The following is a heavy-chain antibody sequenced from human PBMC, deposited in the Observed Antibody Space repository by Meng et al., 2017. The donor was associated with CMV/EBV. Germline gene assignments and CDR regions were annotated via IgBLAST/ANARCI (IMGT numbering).Heavy chain of an antibody. V-gene: IGHV3-7*01. J-gene: IGHJ6*02. CDR3: AREGGGSGFAYYYYYGTDV. D-gene: IGHD6-19*01. CDR1: GFTFSSYW. Sequence: GESLKISCAASGFTFSSYWMSWVRQAPGKGLEWVANIKQDGSEKYYVDSVKGRFTISRDNAKNSLYLQMNSLRAEDTAVYYCAREGGGSGFAYYYYYGTDVWGQGTTVTVSS. CDR2: IKQDGSEK.